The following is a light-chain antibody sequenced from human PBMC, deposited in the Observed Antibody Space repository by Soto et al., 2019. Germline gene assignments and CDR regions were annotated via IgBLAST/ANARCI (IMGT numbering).Light chain of an antibody. CDR1: SSDVGGYNY. V-gene: IGLV2-14*01. J-gene: IGLJ3*02. CDR3: SSYTSSSTVV. Sequence: QSALTQPASVSGSPGQSITISCTGTSSDVGGYNYVSWYQPHPGKAPKLMIYEVSNRPSGVSNRFSGSKSGNTASLTISGLQAEDEADYHCSSYTSSSTVVFGGGTKLTVL. CDR2: EVS.